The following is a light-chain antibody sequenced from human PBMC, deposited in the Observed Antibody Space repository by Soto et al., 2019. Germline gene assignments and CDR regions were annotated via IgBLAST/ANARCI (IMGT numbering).Light chain of an antibody. J-gene: IGLJ1*01. V-gene: IGLV2-14*01. CDR1: SSDVGAYTS. CDR2: EVS. Sequence: QSALTQPASVSGSPGQSITISCSGTSSDVGAYTSVSWYQQHPGKAPKLKIYEVSNRPSGVPNRFSGSKSANTASLTISGLQADDEAHYYCTSYTSDNRSYVFGTGTKVTVL. CDR3: TSYTSDNRSYV.